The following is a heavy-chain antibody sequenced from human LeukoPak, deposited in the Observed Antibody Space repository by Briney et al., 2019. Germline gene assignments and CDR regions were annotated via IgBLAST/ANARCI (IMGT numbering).Heavy chain of an antibody. Sequence: GGSLRLSCAASGFTFISYEMNWVRQAPGKGLEWVSYISSSGSTIYYADSVKGRFTISRDNAKNSLYLQMNSLRTADTAVYFCAKGSTYHEFWGGYYFDFWGQGTRVTVSS. D-gene: IGHD3-3*01. J-gene: IGHJ4*02. CDR2: ISSSGSTI. CDR1: GFTFISYE. CDR3: AKGSTYHEFWGGYYFDF. V-gene: IGHV3-48*03.